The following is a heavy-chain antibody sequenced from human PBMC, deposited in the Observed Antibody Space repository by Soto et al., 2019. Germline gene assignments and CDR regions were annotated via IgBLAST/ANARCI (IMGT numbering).Heavy chain of an antibody. D-gene: IGHD4-17*01. J-gene: IGHJ5*02. CDR2: IYHSGST. Sequence: QVQLQESGPGLLKPSGTLSLNSAVSGASISSSNWWSWVRQPPGKGLEWIGEIYHSGSTNYNPSLKSRVTISVDKSKNQFSLKLSSVTAVDTAVYYCAREWMASTVFDPWGQGTLVTVSS. V-gene: IGHV4-4*02. CDR3: AREWMASTVFDP. CDR1: GASISSSNW.